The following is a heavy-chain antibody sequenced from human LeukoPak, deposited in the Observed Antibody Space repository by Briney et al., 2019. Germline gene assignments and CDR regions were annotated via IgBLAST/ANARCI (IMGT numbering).Heavy chain of an antibody. CDR3: ARLYDILTGDAFDI. V-gene: IGHV3-30*04. Sequence: GGSLRLSCAASGFTFSYYTMHWVRQAPGKGLEWVAFISYDGRNKYYADSVKGRFTISRDNSKNTLYLQMNSLGTEDTAVYYCARLYDILTGDAFDIWGQGTMVTVSS. CDR2: ISYDGRNK. CDR1: GFTFSYYT. J-gene: IGHJ3*02. D-gene: IGHD3-9*01.